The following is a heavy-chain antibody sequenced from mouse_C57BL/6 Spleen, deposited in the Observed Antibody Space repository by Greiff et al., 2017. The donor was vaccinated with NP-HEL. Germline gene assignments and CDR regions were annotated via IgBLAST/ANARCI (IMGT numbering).Heavy chain of an antibody. J-gene: IGHJ3*01. Sequence: VQLQQSGPGLVAPSQSLSITCTVSGFSLTSYAISWVRQPPGKGLEWLGVIWTGGGTNYNSALKSRLSISKDNSTSQVFLKMNSLQTDDTARYYCARNLNYYGSSYLAYWGQGTLVTVSA. CDR2: IWTGGGT. D-gene: IGHD1-1*01. V-gene: IGHV2-9-1*01. CDR1: GFSLTSYA. CDR3: ARNLNYYGSSYLAY.